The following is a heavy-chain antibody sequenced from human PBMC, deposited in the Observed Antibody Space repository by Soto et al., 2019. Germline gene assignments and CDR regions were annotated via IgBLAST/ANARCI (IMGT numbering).Heavy chain of an antibody. CDR3: ARDLGRAYCGGDCYTDGMDV. D-gene: IGHD2-21*02. J-gene: IGHJ6*02. CDR1: GGSISSGDYY. V-gene: IGHV4-30-4*01. CDR2: IYYSGST. Sequence: SETLSLTCTVSGGSISSGDYYWSWIRQPPGKGLEWIGYIYYSGSTYYNPSLKSRVTISVDTSKNQFSLKLSSVTAADTAVYYCARDLGRAYCGGDCYTDGMDVWGQGTTVTVSS.